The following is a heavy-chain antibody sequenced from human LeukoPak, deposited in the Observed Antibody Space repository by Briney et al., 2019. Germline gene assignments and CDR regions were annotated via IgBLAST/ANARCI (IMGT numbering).Heavy chain of an antibody. CDR2: ISGSGGST. D-gene: IGHD4-17*01. CDR1: GFTFSSYA. J-gene: IGHJ5*02. V-gene: IGHV3-23*01. Sequence: QSGGSLRLSCAASGFTFSSYAMSWVRQAPGKGLEGVSAISGSGGSTYYADSVKGRFTISRDNSKNTLYLQMNSLRAEDTAVYYCAKDPTTVTAGWFDPWGQGTLVTVSS. CDR3: AKDPTTVTAGWFDP.